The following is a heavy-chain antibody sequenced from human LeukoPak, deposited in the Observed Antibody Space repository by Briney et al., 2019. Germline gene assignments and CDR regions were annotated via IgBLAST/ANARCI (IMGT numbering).Heavy chain of an antibody. V-gene: IGHV3-21*01. Sequence: PGGSLRLSCAASGFTFSSYAMSWVRQAPGKGLEWVSGISNSGGNTYYADSVKGRFTISRDNAKNSLYLQMNSLRAEDTAVYYCARYYYGSGSYDYWGQGTLVTVSS. CDR1: GFTFSSYA. J-gene: IGHJ4*02. CDR3: ARYYYGSGSYDY. CDR2: ISNSGGNT. D-gene: IGHD3-10*01.